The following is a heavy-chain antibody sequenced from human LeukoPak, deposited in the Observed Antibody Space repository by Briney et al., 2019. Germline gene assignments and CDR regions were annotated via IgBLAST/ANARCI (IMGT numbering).Heavy chain of an antibody. D-gene: IGHD3-10*01. J-gene: IGHJ6*02. CDR1: GFTFSSYG. CDR3: AKDQEELLWFGEPGYYGMDA. Sequence: GSLRLSCAASGFTFSSYGMHWVRQAPGKGLEWVAVISYDGSNKYYADSVKGRFTISRDNSKNTLYLQMNSLRAEDTAVYYCAKDQEELLWFGEPGYYGMDAWGQGTTVTVSS. V-gene: IGHV3-30*18. CDR2: ISYDGSNK.